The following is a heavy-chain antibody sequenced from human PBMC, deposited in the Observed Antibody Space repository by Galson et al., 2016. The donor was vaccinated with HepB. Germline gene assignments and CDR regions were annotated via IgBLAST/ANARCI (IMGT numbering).Heavy chain of an antibody. CDR1: GGSINNKNYY. CDR3: AKTGHTSGWGRAFEV. Sequence: ETLSLTCTVSGGSINNKNYYWGWIRQSPGKGLEWIGESYHSGITNFSPSLKSRVTISIDKSKDQFSLRLTSVTAADTAVYYCAKTGHTSGWGRAFEVWGQGTKVIVSS. CDR2: SYHSGIT. D-gene: IGHD6-19*01. J-gene: IGHJ3*01. V-gene: IGHV4-39*07.